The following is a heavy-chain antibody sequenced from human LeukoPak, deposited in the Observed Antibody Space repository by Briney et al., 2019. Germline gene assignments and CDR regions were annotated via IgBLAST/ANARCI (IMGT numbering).Heavy chain of an antibody. D-gene: IGHD3-22*01. CDR2: INPNSGGT. Sequence: ASVKVSCKASGYTFTGYYMHWVRQAPGQGLEWMGWINPNSGGTNYAQKFQGRVTMTRDTSVSTAYMELSRLRSDDTAVYYCARDALSYYYDSSGYGNWFAPWGQETLVTVSS. V-gene: IGHV1-2*02. J-gene: IGHJ5*02. CDR3: ARDALSYYYDSSGYGNWFAP. CDR1: GYTFTGYY.